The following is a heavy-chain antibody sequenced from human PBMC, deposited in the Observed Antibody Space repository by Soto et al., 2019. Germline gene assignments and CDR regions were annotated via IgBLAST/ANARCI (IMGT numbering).Heavy chain of an antibody. CDR1: GFTFSDYY. J-gene: IGHJ3*02. CDR2: IRNEANSYTA. D-gene: IGHD2-15*01. V-gene: IGHV3-72*01. CDR3: TRVPTPVPAAIDI. Sequence: PGGSLRLSCTASGFTFSDYYMDWVRQAPGKGLDWVGRIRNEANSYTAVYAASVTGRFTMSRDDSKNSLYLQMDSLKTGDTAVYYCTRVPTPVPAAIDIWGQGTMVTVSS.